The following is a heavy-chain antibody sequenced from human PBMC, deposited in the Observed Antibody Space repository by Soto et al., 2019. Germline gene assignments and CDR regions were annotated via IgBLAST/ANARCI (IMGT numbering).Heavy chain of an antibody. CDR2: IYYSGST. J-gene: IGHJ4*02. CDR1: GGPISSSSYY. D-gene: IGHD3-10*01. Sequence: SDTLSLTCTVSGGPISSSSYYWGWIRQPPGKGLEWIGSIYYSGSTYYNPSLKSRVTISVDTSKNQFSLKLSSVTAADTAVYYCARRSSFYYGSGSYYDDYWGQGTLVTVSS. V-gene: IGHV4-39*01. CDR3: ARRSSFYYGSGSYYDDY.